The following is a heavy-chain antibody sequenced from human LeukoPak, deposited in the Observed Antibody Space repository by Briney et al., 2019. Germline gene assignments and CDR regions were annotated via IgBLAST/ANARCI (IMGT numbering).Heavy chain of an antibody. V-gene: IGHV1-2*02. CDR2: INPNSGGT. CDR1: GYTFTGYY. J-gene: IGHJ4*02. D-gene: IGHD3-3*01. Sequence: GAAVTVSFKASGYTFTGYYMHWVRQAPGQGREWMGWINPNSGGTNYAQKFQARVTMTRDTSISTAYMELSRLRSDDTAVYYCARGDFGVVIVWGQGTLVTVSS. CDR3: ARGDFGVVIV.